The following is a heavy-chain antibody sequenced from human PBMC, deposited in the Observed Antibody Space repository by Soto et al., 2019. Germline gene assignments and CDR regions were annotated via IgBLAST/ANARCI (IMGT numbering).Heavy chain of an antibody. D-gene: IGHD2-21*01. CDR3: ARDQGAPWADSSRVAFDI. CDR1: GYTFTSYG. CDR2: ISAYNGNT. J-gene: IGHJ3*02. V-gene: IGHV1-18*01. Sequence: ASVKVSCKASGYTFTSYGISWVRQAPGQGLEWMGWISAYNGNTNYAQKLQGRVTMTTDTSTSTAYMELRSLRSDDTAVYYCARDQGAPWADSSRVAFDIGGKGKMVTVPS.